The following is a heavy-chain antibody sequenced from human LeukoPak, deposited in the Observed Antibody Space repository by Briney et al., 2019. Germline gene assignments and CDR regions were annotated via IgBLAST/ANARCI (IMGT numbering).Heavy chain of an antibody. Sequence: SETLSLTCTVSGYSISSGYYWGWIRQPPGKGLGWIGSIYHSGSTYYNPSLKSRVTISVDTSKNQFSLKLSSVTAADYDVYYCARADYSSTWSHDYYYMDVWGKVTTVTVSS. J-gene: IGHJ6*03. V-gene: IGHV4-38-2*02. CDR2: IYHSGST. CDR1: GYSISSGYY. D-gene: IGHD6-13*01. CDR3: ARADYSSTWSHDYYYMDV.